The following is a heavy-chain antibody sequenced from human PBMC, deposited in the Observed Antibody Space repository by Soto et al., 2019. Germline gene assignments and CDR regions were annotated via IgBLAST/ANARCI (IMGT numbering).Heavy chain of an antibody. CDR1: GYAFTSYG. Sequence: TSVKVSCKASGYAFTSYGISWVRQAPGQGLEWMGWISAYNGNTNYAQKLQGRVTMTTDTSTSTAYMELRSLRSDDTAVYYCAAYYDILTGPRYGMDVWGQGTTVTVS. V-gene: IGHV1-18*01. CDR3: AAYYDILTGPRYGMDV. D-gene: IGHD3-9*01. CDR2: ISAYNGNT. J-gene: IGHJ6*02.